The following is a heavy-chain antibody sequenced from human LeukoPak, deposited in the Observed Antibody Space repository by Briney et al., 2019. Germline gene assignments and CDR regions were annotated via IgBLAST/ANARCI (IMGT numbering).Heavy chain of an antibody. Sequence: ASVKVSCKASGYTFTSYGISWVRQAPGQGLKWMGWISAYNGNTNYAQKLQGRVTITRDTSASTAYMELSSLRSEDTAVYYCASSRHRGYSSGWYSGDYWGQGTLVTVSS. D-gene: IGHD6-19*01. V-gene: IGHV1-18*01. J-gene: IGHJ4*02. CDR1: GYTFTSYG. CDR3: ASSRHRGYSSGWYSGDY. CDR2: ISAYNGNT.